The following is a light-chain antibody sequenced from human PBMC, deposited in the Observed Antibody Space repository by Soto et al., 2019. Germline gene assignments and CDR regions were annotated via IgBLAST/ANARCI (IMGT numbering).Light chain of an antibody. V-gene: IGKV3-11*01. CDR1: QSVANH. Sequence: EIVLTQSPATLSLSPGERATLSCMASQSVANHLTWYQQKPGQTPRLLIFDASNRATGIPARFSGSGSGTDFTLTISSLEPEDFAFYYCQQRDSWPLTFGGGTKVEIK. CDR2: DAS. J-gene: IGKJ4*01. CDR3: QQRDSWPLT.